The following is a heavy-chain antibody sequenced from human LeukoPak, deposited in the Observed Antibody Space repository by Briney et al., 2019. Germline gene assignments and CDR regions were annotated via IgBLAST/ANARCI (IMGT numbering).Heavy chain of an antibody. CDR2: IYYSGST. CDR1: GGSISSGGYY. V-gene: IGHV4-31*03. J-gene: IGHJ3*02. D-gene: IGHD4-17*01. Sequence: SQTLSLTCTVSGGSISSGGYYWSWIRQHPGKGLEWIGYIYYSGSTYYNPSLKSRVTISVDTSKIQFSLKLISVTAADTAVYYCARDKMSFRTGVLTTVTTFRAFDIWGQGTMVTVSS. CDR3: ARDKMSFRTGVLTTVTTFRAFDI.